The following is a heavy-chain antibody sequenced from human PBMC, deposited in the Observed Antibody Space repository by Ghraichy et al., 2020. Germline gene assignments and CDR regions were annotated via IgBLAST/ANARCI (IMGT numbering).Heavy chain of an antibody. Sequence: SETLSLTCTVSGGSISSYYWSWIRQPAGKGLEWIGRIYTSGSTNYNPSLKSRVTMSVDTSKNQFSLKLSSVTAADTAVYYCARDPPGFYDSSGPITGFDYWGQGTLVTVSS. CDR3: ARDPPGFYDSSGPITGFDY. CDR1: GGSISSYY. D-gene: IGHD3-22*01. J-gene: IGHJ4*02. V-gene: IGHV4-4*07. CDR2: IYTSGST.